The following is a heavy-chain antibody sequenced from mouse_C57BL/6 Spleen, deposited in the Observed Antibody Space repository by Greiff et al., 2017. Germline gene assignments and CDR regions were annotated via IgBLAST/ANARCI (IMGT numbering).Heavy chain of an antibody. D-gene: IGHD1-1*01. CDR3: ARGDYDYAMDY. V-gene: IGHV2-6*03. CDR2: IWSDGST. J-gene: IGHJ4*01. CDR1: GFSLTSYG. Sequence: QVQLQESGPGLVAPSPSLTISCTVSGFSLTSYGVHWVRQPPGKGLEWLVVIWSDGSTTYNSALNTRLGIRKDNSKSQVFLKMNSLQTDDTAMYYCARGDYDYAMDYWGQGTSVTVSS.